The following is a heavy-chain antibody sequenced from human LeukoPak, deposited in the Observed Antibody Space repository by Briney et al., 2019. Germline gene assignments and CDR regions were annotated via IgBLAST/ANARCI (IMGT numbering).Heavy chain of an antibody. CDR2: IIPIFGTA. V-gene: IGHV1-69*13. J-gene: IGHJ4*02. CDR3: AREGDYDILTGYDRGPFDY. D-gene: IGHD3-9*01. Sequence: ASVKVSCKASGGTFSSYAISWVRQAPGQGLEWMGGIIPIFGTANYAQKFQGRATITVDESTSTAYMELSSLRSEDTAVYYCAREGDYDILTGYDRGPFDYWGQGTLVTVSS. CDR1: GGTFSSYA.